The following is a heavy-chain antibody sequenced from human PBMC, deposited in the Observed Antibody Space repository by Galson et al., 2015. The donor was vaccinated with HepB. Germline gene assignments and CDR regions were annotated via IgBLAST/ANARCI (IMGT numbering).Heavy chain of an antibody. D-gene: IGHD3-22*01. Sequence: SCKASGGTFSSHTISWVRQAPGQGLEWMGGITPIFGSGKYAQKFQGRVTITADEAKSTTYMELSSLRSEDTAVYYCARQYDTSGYYAYWGQGTLVTVSS. CDR1: GGTFSSHT. J-gene: IGHJ4*02. CDR2: ITPIFGSG. CDR3: ARQYDTSGYYAY. V-gene: IGHV1-69*01.